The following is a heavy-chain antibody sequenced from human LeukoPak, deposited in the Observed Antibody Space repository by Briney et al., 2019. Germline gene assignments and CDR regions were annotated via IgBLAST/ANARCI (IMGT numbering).Heavy chain of an antibody. V-gene: IGHV4-39*01. CDR3: ARAYSVQWPQAERKKNWFDP. Sequence: SKTLSLTCTVSGGSISSSSYYWGWIRQPPGKGLEWIGSIYYSGSTYYNPSLKSRVTISVDTSKNQFSLKLSSVTAADTAVYYCARAYSVQWPQAERKKNWFDPWGQGTLVTVSS. J-gene: IGHJ5*02. CDR2: IYYSGST. CDR1: GGSISSSSYY. D-gene: IGHD1-26*01.